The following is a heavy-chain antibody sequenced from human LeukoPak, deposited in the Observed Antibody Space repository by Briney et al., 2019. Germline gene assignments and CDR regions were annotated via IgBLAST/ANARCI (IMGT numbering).Heavy chain of an antibody. CDR3: ATPYQLQYAFDI. J-gene: IGHJ3*02. V-gene: IGHV1-2*02. CDR1: GYTFTGYY. Sequence: GASVKVSCKASGYTFTGYYMHWVRQAPGQGLEWMGWINPNSGGTDYAQKFQGRVTMTRDTSISTAYMELSRLRSDDTAVYYCATPYQLQYAFDIWGQGTMVTVSS. D-gene: IGHD2-2*01. CDR2: INPNSGGT.